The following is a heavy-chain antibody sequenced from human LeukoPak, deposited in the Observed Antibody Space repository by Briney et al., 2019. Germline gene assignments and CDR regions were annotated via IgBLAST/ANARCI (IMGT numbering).Heavy chain of an antibody. CDR1: GFTFSSYE. Sequence: GGSLRLSCAASGFTFSSYEMNWVRQAPGKGLEWVSYISSSGSTIYYADSVKGRFTISRDNAKNSLYLQMNSLRAEDTAVYYCAREAYYDFWSGYLYYYYYYMDVWGKGTTVTVSS. CDR2: ISSSGSTI. D-gene: IGHD3-3*01. CDR3: AREAYYDFWSGYLYYYYYYMDV. J-gene: IGHJ6*03. V-gene: IGHV3-48*03.